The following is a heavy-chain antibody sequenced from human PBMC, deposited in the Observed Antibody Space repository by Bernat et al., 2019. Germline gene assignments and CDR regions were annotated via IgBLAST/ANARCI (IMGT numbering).Heavy chain of an antibody. J-gene: IGHJ3*02. CDR1: GASISNDDYY. Sequence: QVQLRESGPGLVKPSQTLSLTCAVSGASISNDDYYWTWIRQHPGKGLEWLGYIYHSGTAFYSPSLKSRVTISVDTSKNQFPLKVNSVTAADTAMYYCARAMIISENAFDIWGQGTMVTVSS. V-gene: IGHV4-31*11. CDR3: ARAMIISENAFDI. CDR2: IYHSGTA. D-gene: IGHD3-22*01.